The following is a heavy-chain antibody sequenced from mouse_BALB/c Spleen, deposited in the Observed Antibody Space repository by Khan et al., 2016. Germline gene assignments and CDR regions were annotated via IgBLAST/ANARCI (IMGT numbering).Heavy chain of an antibody. CDR3: PSKTDGSSNY. CDR2: IDPANGNT. J-gene: IGHJ2*01. CDR1: GFNIKDTY. Sequence: EVQLQESGAELVKPGASVKLSCTASGFNIKDTYMHWVKQRPEQGLEWIGRIDPANGNTKYDPKFQGTATITADTSSNTAYLQLSSLTYEDTAVSYCPSKTDGSSNYWGQCTTPTVSS. V-gene: IGHV14-3*02. D-gene: IGHD1-1*01.